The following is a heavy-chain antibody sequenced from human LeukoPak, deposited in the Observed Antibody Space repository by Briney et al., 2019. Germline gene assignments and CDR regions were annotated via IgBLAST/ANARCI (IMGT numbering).Heavy chain of an antibody. CDR1: GFTFDDYT. Sequence: GGSLRLSCAASGFTFDDYTMHWVRQAPGKGLEWVSGISYNSDTIAYADSVEGRFTISRDNAKNSLYLQMNSLRAEDTALYYCAKDYCGGDCYSGWYFDLWGRGTLVTVSS. CDR3: AKDYCGGDCYSGWYFDL. J-gene: IGHJ2*01. V-gene: IGHV3-9*01. D-gene: IGHD2-21*02. CDR2: ISYNSDTI.